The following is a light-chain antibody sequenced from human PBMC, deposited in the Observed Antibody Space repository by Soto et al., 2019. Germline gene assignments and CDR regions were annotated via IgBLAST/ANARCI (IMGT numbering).Light chain of an antibody. CDR3: QQYGSSPKT. V-gene: IGKV3-20*01. Sequence: EIELTQSPGTLSLSPGESATLSCKASQSVSSTYLAWFQQKPGQPPTLLIYGASSRATGIPDRFSGSGSGTDFSLTISRLEPEDFAVYYCQQYGSSPKTFGQGTKVDIK. CDR2: GAS. J-gene: IGKJ1*01. CDR1: QSVSSTY.